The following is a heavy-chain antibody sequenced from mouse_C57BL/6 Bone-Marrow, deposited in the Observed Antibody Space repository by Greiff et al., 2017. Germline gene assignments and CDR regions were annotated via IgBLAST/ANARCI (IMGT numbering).Heavy chain of an antibody. V-gene: IGHV14-4*01. CDR3: TADYYGTPADFDY. CDR1: GFNIKDDY. Sequence: EVQLQQSGAELVRPGASVKLSCTASGFNIKDDYMHWVKQRPEQGLEWIGWIDPENGDTEYASKFQGKATITADTSSNTAYLQLSSLTSEDTAVYYCTADYYGTPADFDYWGQGTTLTVSS. D-gene: IGHD1-1*01. CDR2: IDPENGDT. J-gene: IGHJ2*01.